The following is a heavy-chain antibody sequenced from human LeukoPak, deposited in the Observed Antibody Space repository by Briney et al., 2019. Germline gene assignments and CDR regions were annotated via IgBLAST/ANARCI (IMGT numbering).Heavy chain of an antibody. CDR2: MYYSGST. CDR3: ARQITVTTSGGDAFDI. J-gene: IGHJ3*02. D-gene: IGHD4-17*01. Sequence: ASESLSLTCTVSGGSISSSSYYWGWIRQPPGKGLEWIGSMYYSGSTYYNPSLKSRVTISVDTSNNQFSLKLSSVTAADTAVYYCARQITVTTSGGDAFDIWGQGTMVTVSS. V-gene: IGHV4-39*01. CDR1: GGSISSSSYY.